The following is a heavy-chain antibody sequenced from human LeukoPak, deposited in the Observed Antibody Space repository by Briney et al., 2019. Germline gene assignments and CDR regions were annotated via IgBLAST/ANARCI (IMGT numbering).Heavy chain of an antibody. CDR2: ISGSGGST. CDR3: ARAILAWGGAFDI. Sequence: GGSLRLSCAASGFTFSSYAMSWVRQAPGKGLEWVSAISGSGGSTYYADSVKGRFTISRDNAKNSLYLQMNSLRAEDTAVYYCARAILAWGGAFDIWGQGTMVTVSS. V-gene: IGHV3-23*01. J-gene: IGHJ3*02. CDR1: GFTFSSYA. D-gene: IGHD2-21*01.